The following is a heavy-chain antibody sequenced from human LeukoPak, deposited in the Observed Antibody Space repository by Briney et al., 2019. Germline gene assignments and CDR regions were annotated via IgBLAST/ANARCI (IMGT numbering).Heavy chain of an antibody. V-gene: IGHV3-64*02. CDR2: ITGNGGST. J-gene: IGHJ4*02. Sequence: GGSLRLSCAASGFTFSTYAMHWVRQAPGKGLEYVSAITGNGGSTYYADSVKGRFTISRDNSKDTLYLQMGSLRTEDMAVYYCARIWQWLALDYWGQGTLVTVSS. CDR3: ARIWQWLALDY. D-gene: IGHD6-19*01. CDR1: GFTFSTYA.